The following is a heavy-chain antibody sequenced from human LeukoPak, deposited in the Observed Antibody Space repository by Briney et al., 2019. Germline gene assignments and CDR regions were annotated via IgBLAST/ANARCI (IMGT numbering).Heavy chain of an antibody. D-gene: IGHD2-21*02. V-gene: IGHV4-34*01. J-gene: IGHJ4*02. CDR1: GGSFRGYY. CDR2: TNHSGST. CDR3: ARAEHIVVVTRGLYFDY. Sequence: SETLSFTCAVYGGSFRGYYWSWIRQPPGKGLEWIGETNHSGSTNYNPSLKSRVTISVDTSKNQFSLKLTSVTAADTAVYYCARAEHIVVVTRGLYFDYWGQGTLVTVSS.